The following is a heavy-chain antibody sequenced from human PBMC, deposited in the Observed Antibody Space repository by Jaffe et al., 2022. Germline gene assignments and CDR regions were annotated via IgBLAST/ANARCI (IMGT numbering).Heavy chain of an antibody. J-gene: IGHJ2*01. CDR3: ARGVLYSENTLYEDWYFDL. V-gene: IGHV4-61*02. D-gene: IGHD2-2*02. CDR2: IYASGST. CDR1: GGSLSSGNYY. Sequence: QVQLQESGPGLVKPSQTLSLTCSVSGGSLSSGNYYWSWIRQPAGKGLEWIGRIYASGSTYYNPSLNSRVTMSVDTSAHQLSLKLTSVTATDTAVYYCARGVLYSENTLYEDWYFDLWGRGTLVTVSS.